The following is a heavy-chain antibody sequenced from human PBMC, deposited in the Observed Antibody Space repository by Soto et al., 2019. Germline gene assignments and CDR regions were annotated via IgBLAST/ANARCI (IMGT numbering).Heavy chain of an antibody. V-gene: IGHV1-18*01. Sequence: VSCKASGYTFTSYGISWVRQAPGQGLEWMGWISAYNGNTNYAQKLQGRVTMATDTSTSTAYMELRSLRSDDTAVYYCARDRCSSTSCHELKNWFDPWGQGTLVTVSS. J-gene: IGHJ5*02. CDR3: ARDRCSSTSCHELKNWFDP. CDR2: ISAYNGNT. CDR1: GYTFTSYG. D-gene: IGHD2-2*01.